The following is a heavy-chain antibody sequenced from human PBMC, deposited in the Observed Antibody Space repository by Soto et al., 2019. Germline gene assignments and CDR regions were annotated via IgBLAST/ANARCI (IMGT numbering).Heavy chain of an antibody. CDR1: GFTFSSYS. J-gene: IGHJ5*02. D-gene: IGHD3-9*01. Sequence: GGSLRLSCAASGFTFSSYSMNWVRQAPGKGLEWVSSISSSSSYIYYADSVKGRFTISRDNAKNSLYLQMNSLRAEDTAVYYCAPGGTDLRYFDWFSKNWFDPWGQGTLVTVSS. V-gene: IGHV3-21*01. CDR3: APGGTDLRYFDWFSKNWFDP. CDR2: ISSSSSYI.